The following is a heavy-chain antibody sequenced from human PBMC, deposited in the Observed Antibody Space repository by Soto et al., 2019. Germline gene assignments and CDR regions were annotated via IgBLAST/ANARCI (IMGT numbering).Heavy chain of an antibody. V-gene: IGHV1-2*02. CDR2: INPNSGGT. CDR1: GYTFTGYY. Sequence: ASVKVSCKASGYTFTGYYMHWVRQAPGQGLEWMGWINPNSGGTNYAQKFQGRVTMTRDTSISTAYMELSRLRSDDTAVYYCAREEGDRRRWYLCHFDYWGQGTLVTVSS. D-gene: IGHD6-13*01. CDR3: AREEGDRRRWYLCHFDY. J-gene: IGHJ4*02.